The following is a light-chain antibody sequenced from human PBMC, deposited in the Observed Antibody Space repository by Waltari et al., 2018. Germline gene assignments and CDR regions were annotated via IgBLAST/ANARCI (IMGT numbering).Light chain of an antibody. CDR1: NIGSKS. V-gene: IGLV3-21*04. Sequence: SYVLTQPPSVSVAPGKTARITCGGTNIGSKSVHWYQQKPAQAPVLVIYYDSDRPSGIPERFSGSNSGNTATLTISRVEAGDEADYYCQVWDSSSDHWVFGGGTKLTVL. CDR3: QVWDSSSDHWV. CDR2: YDS. J-gene: IGLJ3*02.